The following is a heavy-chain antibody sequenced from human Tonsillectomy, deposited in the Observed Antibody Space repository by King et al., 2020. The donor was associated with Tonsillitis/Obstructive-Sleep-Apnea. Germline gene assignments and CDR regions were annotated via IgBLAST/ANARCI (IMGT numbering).Heavy chain of an antibody. V-gene: IGHV4-4*02. CDR3: ARGGFYGSGSPALYFDY. J-gene: IGHJ4*02. CDR1: GGSISSTNW. Sequence: VQLQESGPGLVKPSGTLSLTCGVSGGSISSTNWWIWVRQPPGKGLEWIGEIFHSGSTSYNPSLKSRVTISLDKSKNQFSLKLRSVTAADTALYYFARGGFYGSGSPALYFDYWGQGTLVTVSS. D-gene: IGHD3-10*01. CDR2: IFHSGST.